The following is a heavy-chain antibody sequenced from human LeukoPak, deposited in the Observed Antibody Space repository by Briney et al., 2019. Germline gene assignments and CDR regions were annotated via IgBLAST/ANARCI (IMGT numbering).Heavy chain of an antibody. CDR2: ISGSGDSI. J-gene: IGHJ4*02. Sequence: QPGGSLRLSCAASGFIFSSYAMSWVRQAPGKGLEWVSVISGSGDSIYDTDSVKGRFTSSSDNSKNTLYLQMYSLRAEDTAVVQWAKTLRGVVATTSDNWGQRTLVTVSS. CDR1: GFIFSSYA. CDR3: AKTLRGVVATTSDN. D-gene: IGHD5-12*01. V-gene: IGHV3-23*01.